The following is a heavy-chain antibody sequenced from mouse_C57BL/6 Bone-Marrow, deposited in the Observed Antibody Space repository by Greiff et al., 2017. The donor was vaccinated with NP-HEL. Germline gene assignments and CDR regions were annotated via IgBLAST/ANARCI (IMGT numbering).Heavy chain of an antibody. J-gene: IGHJ1*03. V-gene: IGHV1-19*01. CDR1: GYTFTDYY. CDR3: ARNLYDGYFYWYCDV. Sequence: EVQLQQSGPVLVKPGASVKMSCKASGYTFTDYYMNWVKQSHGKSLEWIGVINPYNGGTSYNQKFKGKATLTVDKSSSTAYMELNSLTSEDSAVYYGARNLYDGYFYWYCDVWGTGTTVTVSS. D-gene: IGHD2-3*01. CDR2: INPYNGGT.